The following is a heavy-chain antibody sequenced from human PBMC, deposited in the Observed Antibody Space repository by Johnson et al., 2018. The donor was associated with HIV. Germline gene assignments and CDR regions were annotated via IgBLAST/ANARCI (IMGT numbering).Heavy chain of an antibody. Sequence: VQLVESGGGVVQPGRSLRLSCAASGFTFSSYGMHWVRQAPGKGLEWVAVIVYDGSNKYYADSVKGRFTISRDNSKNTLYLQMNSLRAEDTAVYYCAREIRVGATGDAFDIWGQGTMVTVSS. CDR3: AREIRVGATGDAFDI. CDR2: IVYDGSNK. D-gene: IGHD1-26*01. CDR1: GFTFSSYG. J-gene: IGHJ3*02. V-gene: IGHV3-30*03.